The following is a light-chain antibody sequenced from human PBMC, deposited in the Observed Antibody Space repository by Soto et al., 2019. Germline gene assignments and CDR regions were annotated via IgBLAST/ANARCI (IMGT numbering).Light chain of an antibody. V-gene: IGLV2-11*01. Sequence: QSALTQPRSVSGSPGQSVTISCTGTSSDVGGYNFVSWYQHQPGKAPKFMIYEVDKRPSGVPDRFSGSKSGNTASLTISGLQTEDEGDYYCCSYAGNYVVFVGGTKLTVL. CDR2: EVD. J-gene: IGLJ2*01. CDR3: CSYAGNYVV. CDR1: SSDVGGYNF.